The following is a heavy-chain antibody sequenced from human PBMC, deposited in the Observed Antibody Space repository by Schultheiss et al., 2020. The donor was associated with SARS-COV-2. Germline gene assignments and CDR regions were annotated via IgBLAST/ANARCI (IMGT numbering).Heavy chain of an antibody. Sequence: GESLKISCAASGFTFSSYGMHWVRQAPGKGLEWVAVIWYDGSNKYYADSVKGRFTISRDNSKNTLYLQMNSLRAEDTAVYYCARESGSYFDYWGQGTTVTVSS. CDR2: IWYDGSNK. CDR1: GFTFSSYG. J-gene: IGHJ4*03. V-gene: IGHV3-33*08. CDR3: ARESGSYFDY. D-gene: IGHD1-26*01.